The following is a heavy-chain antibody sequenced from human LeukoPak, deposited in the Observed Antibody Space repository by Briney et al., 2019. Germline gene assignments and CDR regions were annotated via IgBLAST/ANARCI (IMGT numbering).Heavy chain of an antibody. CDR3: AADIELELLYYYYGMDV. CDR2: IVVGSGKT. D-gene: IGHD1-1*01. Sequence: TAVTVSRKSSLFTLTSSALQWVRQARGQPLDWIGWIVVGSGKTNYAQKLQERVTITREMSTSTAYMELSSLRSEDTAVYSCAADIELELLYYYYGMDVWGQGTTVTVSS. J-gene: IGHJ6*02. CDR1: LFTLTSSA. V-gene: IGHV1-58*01.